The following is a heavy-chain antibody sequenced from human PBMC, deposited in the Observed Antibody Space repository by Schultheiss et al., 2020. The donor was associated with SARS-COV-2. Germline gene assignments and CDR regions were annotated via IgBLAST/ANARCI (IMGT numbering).Heavy chain of an antibody. D-gene: IGHD3-3*01. CDR3: ARVHDFWSGYLSYYYYGMDV. CDR1: GFTFSSYS. J-gene: IGHJ6*02. Sequence: GGSLRLSCAASGFTFSSYSMNWVRQAPGKGLEWVSSISSSSSYIYYADSVKGRFTIPRDNAKNSLYLQMNSLRAEDTAVYYCARVHDFWSGYLSYYYYGMDVWGQGTTVTVSS. V-gene: IGHV3-21*01. CDR2: ISSSSSYI.